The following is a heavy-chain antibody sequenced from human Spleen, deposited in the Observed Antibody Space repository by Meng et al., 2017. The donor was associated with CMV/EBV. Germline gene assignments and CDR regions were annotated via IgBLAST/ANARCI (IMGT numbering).Heavy chain of an antibody. J-gene: IGHJ4*02. D-gene: IGHD3-10*01. CDR2: IRYDENNQ. V-gene: IGHV3-30*02. CDR3: ARDPSSVRVGV. Sequence: GGSLRLSCAASGFTFSSYGMHWVRQAPGKGLEWVSFIRYDENNQYYADSVKGRFTISRDNSKNTLYLQMNSLRAEDTAVYYCARDPSSVRVGVWGQGTLVTVSS. CDR1: GFTFSSYG.